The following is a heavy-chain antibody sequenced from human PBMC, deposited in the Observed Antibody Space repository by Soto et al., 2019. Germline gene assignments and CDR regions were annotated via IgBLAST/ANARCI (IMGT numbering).Heavy chain of an antibody. CDR1: GFTFNSAW. Sequence: GGSLRLSCAASGFTFNSAWMSWVRQAPGKGLEWVGRIKTKADGGTADYAAPVKGRFTISRDDSENTLYLQMNSLKTEDTGVYYCCQLPTNWGQETMVTVSS. CDR3: CQLPTN. V-gene: IGHV3-15*01. CDR2: IKTKADGGTA. D-gene: IGHD2-2*01. J-gene: IGHJ4*02.